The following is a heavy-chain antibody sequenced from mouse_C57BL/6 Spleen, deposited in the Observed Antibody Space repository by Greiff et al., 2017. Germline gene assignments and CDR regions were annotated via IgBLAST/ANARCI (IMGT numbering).Heavy chain of an antibody. CDR2: ISSGSSTI. V-gene: IGHV5-17*01. Sequence: EVKLLESGGGLVKPGGSLKLSCAASGFTFSDYGMHWVRQAPEKGLEWVAYISSGSSTIYYADTVKGRFTISRDNAKNTLFLQMTSLRSEDTAMYYCSRTGTVYYYAMDYWGQGTSVTVSS. CDR1: GFTFSDYG. J-gene: IGHJ4*01. CDR3: SRTGTVYYYAMDY. D-gene: IGHD4-1*01.